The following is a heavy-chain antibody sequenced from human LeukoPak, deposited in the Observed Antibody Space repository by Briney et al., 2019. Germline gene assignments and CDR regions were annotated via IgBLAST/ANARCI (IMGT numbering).Heavy chain of an antibody. CDR1: GGSFTDNY. CDR3: ACLHGSGSYHSLLNNTLDV. CDR2: IYHSGAT. D-gene: IGHD3-10*01. V-gene: IGHV4-34*01. Sequence: SETLSLTCDVDGGSFTDNYWSWIRQAPGKGLEWIGEIYHSGATNYNPSLDSRVTLSVDSSKSQFSLKLTSVTAADTAVYYCACLHGSGSYHSLLNNTLDVWGTGTTVTVPS. J-gene: IGHJ6*04.